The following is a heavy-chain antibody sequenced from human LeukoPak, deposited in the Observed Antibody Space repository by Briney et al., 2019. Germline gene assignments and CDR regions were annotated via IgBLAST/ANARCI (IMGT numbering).Heavy chain of an antibody. V-gene: IGHV3-21*01. CDR3: ARVAQGATTENYYYYYMDV. CDR1: GFAFNSYT. D-gene: IGHD4-11*01. Sequence: GGSLRLSCAASGFAFNSYTIKWVRQAPGKGLERVSAITSRGTHIYNADSVKGRFTISRDNAENSAYLQMSSLRAEDMAVYYCARVAQGATTENYYYYYMDVWGKGTTVTVSS. J-gene: IGHJ6*03. CDR2: ITSRGTHI.